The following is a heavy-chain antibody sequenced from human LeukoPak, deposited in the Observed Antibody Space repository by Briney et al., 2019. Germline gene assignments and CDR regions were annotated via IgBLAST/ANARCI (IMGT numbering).Heavy chain of an antibody. Sequence: GGSLRLSCAASGFTFSSYATHWVRHAPRKGLEWVAVISYDGSNKYSADSVKGRFTISRDNSNNTLYLQMNSLRAEDTAVYYCRGGKISFDYWGQGTLVTVSS. D-gene: IGHD3-16*01. CDR1: GFTFSSYA. V-gene: IGHV3-30*04. CDR3: RGGKISFDY. CDR2: ISYDGSNK. J-gene: IGHJ4*02.